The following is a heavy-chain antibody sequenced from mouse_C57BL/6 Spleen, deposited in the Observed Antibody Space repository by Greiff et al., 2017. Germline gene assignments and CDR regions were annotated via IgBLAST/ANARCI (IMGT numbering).Heavy chain of an antibody. D-gene: IGHD1-1*01. J-gene: IGHJ3*01. CDR1: GYTFTSYW. V-gene: IGHV1-59*01. CDR2: IDPSDSYT. CDR3: ARERDYGSSYVAWFAY. Sequence: QVQLQQPGAELVRPGTSVKLSCKASGYTFTSYWMHWVKQRPGQGLEWIGVIDPSDSYTNYNQKFKGKATLTVDTSSSTAYMQLSSLTSEDSAVYYCARERDYGSSYVAWFAYWGQGTLVTVSA.